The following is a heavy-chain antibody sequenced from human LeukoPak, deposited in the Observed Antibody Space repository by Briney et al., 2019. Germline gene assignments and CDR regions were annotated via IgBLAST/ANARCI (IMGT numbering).Heavy chain of an antibody. CDR3: ASDYGDYARNFDY. CDR1: GGSFSGYY. V-gene: IGHV4-34*01. J-gene: IGHJ4*02. Sequence: PSETLSLTCAVYGGSFSGYYWSWIRQPPGKGLEWIGEINHSGSTNYNPSLKSRVTISVDTSKNQFSLKLSSVTAADTAVYYCASDYGDYARNFDYWGQGTLVTVSS. CDR2: INHSGST. D-gene: IGHD4-17*01.